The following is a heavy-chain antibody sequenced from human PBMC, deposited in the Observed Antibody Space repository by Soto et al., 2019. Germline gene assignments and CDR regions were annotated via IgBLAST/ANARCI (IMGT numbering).Heavy chain of an antibody. V-gene: IGHV1-2*02. CDR2: INPNSGET. CDR1: GYTFIDYF. D-gene: IGHD5-12*01. CDR3: ARDRPFLRGYHYYGMDV. J-gene: IGHJ6*02. Sequence: ASVKVSCKASGYTFIDYFIHWLRQAPGQGLEWMGWINPNSGETKFAQTFQGRVTMTRDTSTSTAYLELNRLRSDDTAMYYCARDRPFLRGYHYYGMDVWGQGTTVTVSS.